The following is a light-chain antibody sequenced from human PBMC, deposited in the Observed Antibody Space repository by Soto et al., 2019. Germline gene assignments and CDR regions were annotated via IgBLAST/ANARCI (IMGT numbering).Light chain of an antibody. V-gene: IGKV3-20*01. CDR1: QSVSSY. Sequence: EIVLTQSPGTLSLSPGERATLFCRASQSVSSYLAWYQQKPGQAPRLLIYGASSRATGIPDRFSGSGSGTDFTRTISRLKHEDFAVYYCQQYGSPSRTFGQVTKVEIK. J-gene: IGKJ1*01. CDR2: GAS. CDR3: QQYGSPSRT.